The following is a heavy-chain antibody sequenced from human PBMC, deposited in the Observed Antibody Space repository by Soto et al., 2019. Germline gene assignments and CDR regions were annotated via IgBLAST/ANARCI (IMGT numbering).Heavy chain of an antibody. Sequence: QITLKESGPTLVKPTQTLTLTCTFSGFSLSTNGVGVGWIRQPPGKALEWLADIHWNDDNHYSRSLKSRLTVNNNASKNQVVLKVLNMDPGNTATYSCAPRRGNRGRDPWGQGTLVAVPS. CDR3: APRRGNRGRDP. CDR1: GFSLSTNGVG. J-gene: IGHJ5*02. D-gene: IGHD3-16*01. CDR2: IHWNDDN. V-gene: IGHV2-5*01.